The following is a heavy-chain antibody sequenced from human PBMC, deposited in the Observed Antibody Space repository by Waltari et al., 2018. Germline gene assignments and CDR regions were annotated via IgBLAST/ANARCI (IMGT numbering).Heavy chain of an antibody. J-gene: IGHJ6*02. Sequence: EGQLVESGGGLVQPGGSLSLSCAASGFNFSTSRMNWVPQAPGKGLGWVSYISRSSSTIYYADSVKGRFTISRDNAKNSLYLQINSLRAEDTAVYYCARSSPTIPRMDVWGQGTTVTVSS. D-gene: IGHD3-9*01. CDR2: ISRSSSTI. V-gene: IGHV3-48*01. CDR1: GFNFSTSR. CDR3: ARSSPTIPRMDV.